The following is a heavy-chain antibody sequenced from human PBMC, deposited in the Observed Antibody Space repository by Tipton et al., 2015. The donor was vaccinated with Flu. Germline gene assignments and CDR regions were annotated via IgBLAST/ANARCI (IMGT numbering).Heavy chain of an antibody. J-gene: IGHJ4*02. D-gene: IGHD3-3*01. V-gene: IGHV4-59*01. Sequence: TLSLTCTASGDSISNYYWGWIRQSPEKGLEWLGYIYYTGSTNNNPSLKSRVTMSVDTSKNQISLKLSSVTTVDTAVYYCGRADGAYDSVDYWGQGILVTVSS. CDR2: IYYTGST. CDR3: GRADGAYDSVDY. CDR1: GDSISNYY.